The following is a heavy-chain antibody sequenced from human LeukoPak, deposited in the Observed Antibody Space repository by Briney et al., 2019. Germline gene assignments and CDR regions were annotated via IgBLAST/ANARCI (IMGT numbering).Heavy chain of an antibody. Sequence: GGSLRLSCAASGFTLSDHGMNWVRQAPGKGLEWLSGISPRGGGTYYADSVQGRFTISRDDSKNTLSLQMNSLRVEDTAVYYCARDLAWGAFDYWGQGTLVTVSS. CDR1: GFTLSDHG. D-gene: IGHD7-27*01. CDR2: ISPRGGGT. CDR3: ARDLAWGAFDY. J-gene: IGHJ4*02. V-gene: IGHV3-23*01.